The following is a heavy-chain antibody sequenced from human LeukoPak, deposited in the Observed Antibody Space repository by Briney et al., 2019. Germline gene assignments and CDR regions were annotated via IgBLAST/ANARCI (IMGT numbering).Heavy chain of an antibody. D-gene: IGHD2-8*01. CDR2: ISPYNLNT. V-gene: IGHV1-18*01. CDR1: GYTFTNYG. CDR3: TRTVLDCKNGVCYDY. Sequence: VASVKVSCKTSGYTFTNYGISWVRQAPGQGLEWMGWISPYNLNTIYAQKLQGRATVTTDTSTSTAYMELRSLRSDDTAVYYCTRTVLDCKNGVCYDYWGQGTLVTVSS. J-gene: IGHJ4*02.